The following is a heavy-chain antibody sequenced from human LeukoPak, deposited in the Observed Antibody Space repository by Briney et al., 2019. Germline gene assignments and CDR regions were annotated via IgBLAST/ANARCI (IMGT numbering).Heavy chain of an antibody. V-gene: IGHV4-30-4*08. CDR1: GGSISSGDYY. J-gene: IGHJ6*03. D-gene: IGHD2-2*01. CDR3: ASSIVVVPAAMDYYYMDV. CDR2: IYYSGST. Sequence: KSSETLSLTCTVSGGSISSGDYYWSWIRQPPGKGLEWIGYIYYSGSTYYNPSLKSRVTISVDTSKNQFSLKLSSVTAADTAVYYCASSIVVVPAAMDYYYMDVWGKGTTVTVSS.